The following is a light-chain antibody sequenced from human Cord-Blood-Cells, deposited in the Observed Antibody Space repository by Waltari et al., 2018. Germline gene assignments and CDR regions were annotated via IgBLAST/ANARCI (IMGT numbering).Light chain of an antibody. Sequence: QSALTQPASVSGSPGQSITISCTGTSSDVGSYNLVSWYQQHPGKAPKLMIYEVSKRPSGVSNRLSGYKSGNTASLTISGLQAEDEADYYCCSYAGSSTFGVFGGGTKLTVL. V-gene: IGLV2-23*02. CDR1: SSDVGSYNL. CDR2: EVS. J-gene: IGLJ3*02. CDR3: CSYAGSSTFGV.